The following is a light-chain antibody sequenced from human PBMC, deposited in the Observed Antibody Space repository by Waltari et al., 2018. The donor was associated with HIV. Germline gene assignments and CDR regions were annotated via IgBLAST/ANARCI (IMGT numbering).Light chain of an antibody. CDR3: QQYHYIPWT. Sequence: DIVMTQSPASLAVSLGERATINCKSSQSVLFSSNNKNHLAWYQQKPGQPPRLLIYWASTRESGVPDRFSGSGSGTDFTLTISSLQAEDVAVYYCQQYHYIPWTFGQGTKVEIK. V-gene: IGKV4-1*01. J-gene: IGKJ1*01. CDR1: QSVLFSSNNKNH. CDR2: WAS.